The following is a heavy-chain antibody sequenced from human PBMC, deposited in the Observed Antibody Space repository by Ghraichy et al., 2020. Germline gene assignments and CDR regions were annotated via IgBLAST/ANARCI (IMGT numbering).Heavy chain of an antibody. J-gene: IGHJ4*02. CDR2: IKSKTDDGTT. CDR3: TTDFANSFDY. Sequence: LSLTCAASGFTFSNAWMNWVRQAPGKGLEWVGRIKSKTDDGTTDYAAPVKGRFTISRDDSKNMLYLQMNSLKTEDTAVYYCTTDFANSFDYWGQGTLVTVSS. CDR1: GFTFSNAW. V-gene: IGHV3-15*01. D-gene: IGHD2/OR15-2a*01.